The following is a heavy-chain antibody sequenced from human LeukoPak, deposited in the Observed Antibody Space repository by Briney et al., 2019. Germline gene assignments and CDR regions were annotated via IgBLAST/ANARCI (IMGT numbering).Heavy chain of an antibody. D-gene: IGHD2-2*02. J-gene: IGHJ6*03. CDR3: ARVARSIVVVPAAIGDSGYDKNYYYYYYMDV. CDR2: IYTSGST. CDR1: GGSISSYY. Sequence: SETLSLTCTVSGGSISSYYWSWIRQSAGKGLEWIGRIYTSGSTNYNPSLKSRVTMSVDTSKNQFSLKLSSVIAADTAVYYCARVARSIVVVPAAIGDSGYDKNYYYYYYMDVWGKGTTVTVSS. V-gene: IGHV4-4*07.